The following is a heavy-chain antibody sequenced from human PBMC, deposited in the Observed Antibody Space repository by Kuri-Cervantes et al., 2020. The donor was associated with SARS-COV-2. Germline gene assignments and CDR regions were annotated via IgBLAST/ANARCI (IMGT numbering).Heavy chain of an antibody. V-gene: IGHV3-48*03. D-gene: IGHD2-15*01. Sequence: LSLTCAASGFTLSSYEMNWVRQAPGKGLEWVSYISSSGSTIYYADSVKGRFTISRDNAKNTVSLQMNSLKTEDTAVYTCARDGKWGIFEALDSWGQGTLVTVSS. CDR1: GFTLSSYE. CDR2: ISSSGSTI. CDR3: ARDGKWGIFEALDS. J-gene: IGHJ4*02.